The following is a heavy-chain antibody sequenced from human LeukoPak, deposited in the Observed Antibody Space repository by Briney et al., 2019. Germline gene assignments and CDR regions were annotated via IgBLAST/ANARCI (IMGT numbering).Heavy chain of an antibody. D-gene: IGHD1-1*01. Sequence: GGSLRLSCSASGFSFSTYAMSWVRQAPGKGLNGVSRITGTGSTTQYAESVKGRFTISRGNSRNTLYLQMNSLRVEDTAVYYCARQPNWNDLGRFDPWGQGTLVTVSS. CDR2: ITGTGSTT. J-gene: IGHJ5*02. CDR1: GFSFSTYA. CDR3: ARQPNWNDLGRFDP. V-gene: IGHV3-23*01.